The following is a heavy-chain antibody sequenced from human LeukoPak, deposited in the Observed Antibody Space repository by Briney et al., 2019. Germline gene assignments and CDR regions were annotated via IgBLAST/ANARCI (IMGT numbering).Heavy chain of an antibody. V-gene: IGHV3-7*01. CDR2: IKHDGSEK. CDR1: GFTFSSYC. Sequence: GGSLRLSCAASGFTFSSYCMSCVRQAPGKGLEWVASIKHDGSEKYYVYSVKGRFTISRDNAKNSLYLQRNSLRAEETAVYYCARLRFFEWLRYYMDVWGKGTTVTVSS. J-gene: IGHJ6*03. CDR3: ARLRFFEWLRYYMDV. D-gene: IGHD3-3*01.